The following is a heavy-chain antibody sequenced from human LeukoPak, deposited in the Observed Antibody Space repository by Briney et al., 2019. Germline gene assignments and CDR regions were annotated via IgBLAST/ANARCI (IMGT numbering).Heavy chain of an antibody. CDR3: AKDIGPNSNYFDY. D-gene: IGHD2/OR15-2a*01. J-gene: IGHJ4*02. CDR2: IYSGGTT. CDR1: GFTVSTNY. Sequence: GGSLRLSCAASGFTVSTNYMSWVRQAPGKGLEWVSVIYSGGTTYYADSVKGRFTISRDNAKNSLYLQMNSLRVEDTALYYCAKDIGPNSNYFDYWGQGTVVTVSS. V-gene: IGHV3-53*05.